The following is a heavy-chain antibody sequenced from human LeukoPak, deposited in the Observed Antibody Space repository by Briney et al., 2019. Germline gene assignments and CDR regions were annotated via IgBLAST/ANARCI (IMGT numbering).Heavy chain of an antibody. Sequence: GGSLRLSCAASGFTFSSYGMHWVRQAPGKGLEWVAVISYDGSNKYYADSVKGRFTISRDNSKNTLYLQMNSLRAEDTAVYYCAKSKQGGWYSGDYWGQGTLVTVSS. CDR2: ISYDGSNK. D-gene: IGHD6-19*01. CDR3: AKSKQGGWYSGDY. CDR1: GFTFSSYG. J-gene: IGHJ4*02. V-gene: IGHV3-30*18.